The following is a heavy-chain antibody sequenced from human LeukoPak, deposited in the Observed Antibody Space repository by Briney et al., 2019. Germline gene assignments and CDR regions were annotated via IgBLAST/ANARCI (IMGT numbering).Heavy chain of an antibody. CDR2: VYHSGRT. Sequence: SETLSLTCTVSGGSIRPNYWSWIRQAPQKGLEWIAYVYHSGRTNVGPSLKSRATISVDMSQNPLSLKLTSVPTADTALYYCAKKGAHFYDSSPYAPNWFDHGGQGILVTVSS. J-gene: IGHJ5*02. D-gene: IGHD3-22*01. V-gene: IGHV4-59*01. CDR1: GGSIRPNY. CDR3: AKKGAHFYDSSPYAPNWFDH.